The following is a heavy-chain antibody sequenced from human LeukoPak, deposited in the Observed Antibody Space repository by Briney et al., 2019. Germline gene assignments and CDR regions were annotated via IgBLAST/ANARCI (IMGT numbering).Heavy chain of an antibody. Sequence: ASVNVSCKASGYTFTGYYMHWVRQAPGQGLEWMGWINPNSGGTNYAQKLQGRVTMTRDTYISTAYMELSKLTADYTAVYYCARDKGLATMVRGVKEDDASDIWGQGTMVTVSS. CDR3: ARDKGLATMVRGVKEDDASDI. J-gene: IGHJ3*02. V-gene: IGHV1-2*02. D-gene: IGHD3-10*01. CDR2: INPNSGGT. CDR1: GYTFTGYY.